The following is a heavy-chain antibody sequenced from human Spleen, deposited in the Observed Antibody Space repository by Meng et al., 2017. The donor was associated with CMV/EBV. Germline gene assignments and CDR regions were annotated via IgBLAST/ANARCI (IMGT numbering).Heavy chain of an antibody. V-gene: IGHV1-18*01. CDR3: ARDLGPVCSSTSCSPYGMDV. D-gene: IGHD2-2*01. Sequence: ASVKVSCKAYRGTFSSYAISWVRQAPGQGLEWMGWISVYNGNTKHAQNLQGRVTMTTDTSTSTAYMELWSLRSDDTAIYYCARDLGPVCSSTSCSPYGMDVWGQGTTVTVSS. CDR1: RGTFSSYA. J-gene: IGHJ6*02. CDR2: ISVYNGNT.